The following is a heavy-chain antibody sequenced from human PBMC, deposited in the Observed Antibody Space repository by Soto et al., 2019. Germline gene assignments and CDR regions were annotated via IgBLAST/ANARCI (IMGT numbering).Heavy chain of an antibody. CDR3: VRQGIGVLHGLVDV. J-gene: IGHJ6*02. V-gene: IGHV4-59*08. D-gene: IGHD3-10*01. CDR2: FRSGGGT. CDR1: GDSISSYN. Sequence: QVQLQESGPGLVKPSETLSLTCTVSGDSISSYNLAWIRQPPGKGLEWIGYFRSGGGTSYNPSLQGRVAMSADTSMKQFSLSLGSVTAADTAVYYCVRQGIGVLHGLVDVWGQGTTVTVSS.